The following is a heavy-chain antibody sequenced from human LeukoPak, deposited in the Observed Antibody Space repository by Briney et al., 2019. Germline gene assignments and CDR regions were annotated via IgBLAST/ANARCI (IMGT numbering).Heavy chain of an antibody. CDR3: ARDLSCSGSRETAFDI. V-gene: IGHV3-7*03. D-gene: IGHD2-15*01. J-gene: IGHJ3*02. CDR1: GFTFSRYW. CDR2: IKEDGSEK. Sequence: PGGSLRLSCAAAGFTFSRYWMSWVRQATGKGLECVAKIKEDGSEKHYVDSVKGRFTISRDNAKNSLYLQMNSLRAEDTAVYYCARDLSCSGSRETAFDIWGQGTMVTVSS.